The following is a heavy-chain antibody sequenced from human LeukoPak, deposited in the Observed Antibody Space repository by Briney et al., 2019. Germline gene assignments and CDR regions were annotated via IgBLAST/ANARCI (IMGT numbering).Heavy chain of an antibody. V-gene: IGHV4-39*01. Sequence: PSETLSLTCTVSGGSISSSSYYWGWVRQPPGKGLEWIGSIYYSGITYYNPSLKSRVSISVDTSKNQFSLKLNSVTVADTAVYYCARIFRTGIPNYYFDYWGQGTLVTVSS. CDR1: GGSISSSSYY. J-gene: IGHJ4*02. CDR3: ARIFRTGIPNYYFDY. D-gene: IGHD1-1*01. CDR2: IYYSGIT.